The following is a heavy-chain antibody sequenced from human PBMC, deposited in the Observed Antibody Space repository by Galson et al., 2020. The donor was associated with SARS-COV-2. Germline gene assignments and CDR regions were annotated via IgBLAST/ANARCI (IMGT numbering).Heavy chain of an antibody. D-gene: IGHD5-12*01. V-gene: IGHV3-15*01. CDR1: GFTFSNAW. CDR3: TTDPSLDWVMDGYNYMDY. J-gene: IGHJ4*02. Sequence: GGSLRLSCAASGFTFSNAWMSWVRQAPGKGMEWVGRIKSKTDGGTTDYAAPEKGRFTTSRDDSKNTLYLQMNSLKTEDTAVYYCTTDPSLDWVMDGYNYMDYWGQGTLVTVSS. CDR2: IKSKTDGGTT.